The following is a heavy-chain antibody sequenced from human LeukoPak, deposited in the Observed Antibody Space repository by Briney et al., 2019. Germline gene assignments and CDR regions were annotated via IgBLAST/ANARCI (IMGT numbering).Heavy chain of an antibody. CDR2: IYHSGST. J-gene: IGHJ4*02. CDR1: GYSITSGYY. CDR3: VRYNNYGYYFDY. Sequence: PSETLSLTCAVSGYSITSGYYWGWIRQPPGKGLEWIGSIYHSGSTYYNPSLKSRLTISVDTSKNQFSLRLSSVTAADTPVYYCVRYNNYGYYFDYWGQGTLVTVSS. D-gene: IGHD4-11*01. V-gene: IGHV4-38-2*01.